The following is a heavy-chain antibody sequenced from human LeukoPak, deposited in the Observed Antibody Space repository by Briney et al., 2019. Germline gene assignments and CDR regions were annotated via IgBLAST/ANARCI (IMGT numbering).Heavy chain of an antibody. Sequence: GGSLRLSCAASGFTFSLFGMHWVRQAPGKGLEWLAVTSYDGGEKYYADSVKGRFTISRDNSKNTLYLQMNSLRAEDTAVYYCAKSSGFYESSGSDWGYGMDVWGRGTTVTVSS. CDR2: TSYDGGEK. D-gene: IGHD3-22*01. CDR1: GFTFSLFG. V-gene: IGHV3-30*18. CDR3: AKSSGFYESSGSDWGYGMDV. J-gene: IGHJ6*02.